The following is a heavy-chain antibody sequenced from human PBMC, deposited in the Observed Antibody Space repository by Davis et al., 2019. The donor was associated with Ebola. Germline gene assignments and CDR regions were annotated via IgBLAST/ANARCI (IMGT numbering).Heavy chain of an antibody. CDR2: IYYSESS. D-gene: IGHD6-19*01. V-gene: IGHV4-59*01. Sequence: GSLRLSCIVSGCSISSSYWSWIRQPPGKGLEWIGYIYYSESSNYNPSLKSRVTISVDTSKNHFSLKLSSVTAADTAVYYCARDSRWLVPGTYYYYGMDVWGQGTTVTVSS. CDR1: GCSISSSY. J-gene: IGHJ6*02. CDR3: ARDSRWLVPGTYYYYGMDV.